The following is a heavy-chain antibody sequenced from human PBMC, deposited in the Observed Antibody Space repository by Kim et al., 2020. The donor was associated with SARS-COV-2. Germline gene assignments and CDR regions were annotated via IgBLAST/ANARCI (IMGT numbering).Heavy chain of an antibody. CDR3: ARVLYNWNLPLDY. J-gene: IGHJ4*02. Sequence: YSPEYQGRVTITRDTSASTAYMELSSLRSEDTAVYYCARVLYNWNLPLDYWGQGTLVTVSS. D-gene: IGHD1-7*01. V-gene: IGHV1-3*01.